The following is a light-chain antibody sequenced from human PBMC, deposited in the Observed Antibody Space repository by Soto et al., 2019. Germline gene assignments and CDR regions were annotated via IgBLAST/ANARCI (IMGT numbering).Light chain of an antibody. J-gene: IGLJ3*02. CDR1: SSNIGNSA. CDR3: AAWDDRLNHWL. V-gene: IGLV1-44*01. Sequence: QSVLTQPPSASGTPGQRVTMSCSGGSSNIGNSAVNWYQQLPGTAPKLLIYSTNQRPSGVPDRFTASKYGTSASLAVNGLQSEDEADYYCAAWDDRLNHWLFGGGTQLTVL. CDR2: STN.